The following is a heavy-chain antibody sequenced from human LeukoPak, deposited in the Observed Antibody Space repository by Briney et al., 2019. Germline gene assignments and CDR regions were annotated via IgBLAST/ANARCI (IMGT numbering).Heavy chain of an antibody. CDR2: IYTSGST. CDR3: ARVGPPPDPGSAPPRGYYYMDV. Sequence: KTSETLSLTCTVSGGSISSGSYYWSWIRQPAGKGLEWIGRIYTSGSTNYNPSLKSRVTISVDTSKNQFSLRLNSVTAADTAVYYCARVGPPPDPGSAPPRGYYYMDVWGKGTTVTISS. J-gene: IGHJ6*03. D-gene: IGHD3-10*01. CDR1: GGSISSGSYY. V-gene: IGHV4-61*02.